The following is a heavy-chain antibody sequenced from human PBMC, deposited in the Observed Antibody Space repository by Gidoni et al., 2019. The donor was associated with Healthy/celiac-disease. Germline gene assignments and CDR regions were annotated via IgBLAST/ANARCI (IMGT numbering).Heavy chain of an antibody. CDR2: IRSKAYGGTT. Sequence: EVQLVESGGGLVKPGRSLRLSCTASGFTFGGYAMSWFRQAPGKGLEWVGFIRSKAYGGTTEYAASVKGRFTISRDDSKSIAYLQMNSLKTEDTAVYYCTRAAGLGDYADYMDVWGKGTTVTVSS. V-gene: IGHV3-49*05. J-gene: IGHJ6*03. D-gene: IGHD4-17*01. CDR1: GFTFGGYA. CDR3: TRAAGLGDYADYMDV.